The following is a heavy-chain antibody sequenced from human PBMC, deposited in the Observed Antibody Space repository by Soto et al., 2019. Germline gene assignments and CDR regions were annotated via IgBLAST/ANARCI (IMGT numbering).Heavy chain of an antibody. D-gene: IGHD3-10*01. J-gene: IGHJ5*02. CDR1: GFTFRDYP. CDR3: AKDTGVYYASSDH. CDR2: ISDGGGTT. V-gene: IGHV3-23*01. Sequence: EVQLLESGGGLVQPGGSLRLSCAASGFTFRDYPMSWLRQAPEKGLEWVSTISDGGGTTFYIDSVRGRFTISRDDYKNTLYLQMNSLGADDTAEYYCAKDTGVYYASSDHWGQGTLVSVSS.